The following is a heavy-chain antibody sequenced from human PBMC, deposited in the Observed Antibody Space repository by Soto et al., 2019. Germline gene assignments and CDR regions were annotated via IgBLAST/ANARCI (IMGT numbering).Heavy chain of an antibody. J-gene: IGHJ4*02. CDR2: IYWDDDK. D-gene: IGHD3-3*01. Sequence: QITLNESGPTVGKPTETLTLTCTFSGFSLTTSGVGVGWVRQSPGKAPEWLAFIYWDDDKRYSTSLKSRLTTTKDTSKSQVVLTMANVDPADTATYYCAHRVLRAVFGLVTTTAIYFDFWGQGTPVVVSS. CDR3: AHRVLRAVFGLVTTTAIYFDF. CDR1: GFSLTTSGVG. V-gene: IGHV2-5*02.